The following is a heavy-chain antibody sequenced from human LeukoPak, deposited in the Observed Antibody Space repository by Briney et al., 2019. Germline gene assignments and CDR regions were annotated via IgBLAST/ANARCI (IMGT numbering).Heavy chain of an antibody. CDR2: ISSSSSTI. D-gene: IGHD3-22*01. V-gene: IGHV3-48*04. CDR3: ASRFDSSDKGNAFDI. Sequence: GGSLRLSCAASGFTVSSNYMSWVRQAPGKGLEWVSYISSSSSTIYYADSVKGRFTISRDNAKNSLYLQMNSLRAEDTAVYYCASRFDSSDKGNAFDIWGQGTMVTVSS. CDR1: GFTVSSNY. J-gene: IGHJ3*02.